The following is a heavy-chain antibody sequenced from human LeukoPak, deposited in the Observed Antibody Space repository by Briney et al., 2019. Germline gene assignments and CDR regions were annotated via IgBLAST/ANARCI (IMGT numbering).Heavy chain of an antibody. Sequence: ASVKVSCKASGYTXTGYYMHRVRQAPGQGLEWMEWINPNSGGTNYAQKVQGRVTMTRDTSISTAYMELSRLGSDDTAVYYCARVRDGLPDAFDIWGQGTMVTVSS. D-gene: IGHD4-11*01. CDR2: INPNSGGT. CDR3: ARVRDGLPDAFDI. CDR1: GYTXTGYY. J-gene: IGHJ3*02. V-gene: IGHV1-2*02.